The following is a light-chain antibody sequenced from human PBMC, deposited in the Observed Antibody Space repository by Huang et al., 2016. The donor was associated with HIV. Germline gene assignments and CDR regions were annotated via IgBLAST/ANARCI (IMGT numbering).Light chain of an antibody. CDR1: QAIDKY. V-gene: IGKV1-39*01. CDR2: GAS. Sequence: DIQVTQFPTSLSASVEDRVTITCRAGQAIDKYLNWYQQKSGRAPRILIYGASKLQSGVPSRFSGRASGTHFSLTINSLQPDDSAIYYCQQSYRTPRTFGQGTNLEI. J-gene: IGKJ2*01. CDR3: QQSYRTPRT.